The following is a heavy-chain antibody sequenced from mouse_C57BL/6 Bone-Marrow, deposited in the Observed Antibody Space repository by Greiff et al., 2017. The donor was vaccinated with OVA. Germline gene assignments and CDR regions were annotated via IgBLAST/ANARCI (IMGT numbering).Heavy chain of an antibody. D-gene: IGHD2-5*01. CDR3: ARWERSKYYFDY. CDR2: IYPRSGNT. V-gene: IGHV1-81*01. J-gene: IGHJ2*01. CDR1: GYTFTSYG. Sequence: VKLQESGAELARPGASVKLSCKASGYTFTSYGISWVKQRTGQGLEWIGEIYPRSGNTYYNEKFTGKATLTADKSSSTAYMELRSLTSEDSAVYFCARWERSKYYFDYWGQGTTLTVSS.